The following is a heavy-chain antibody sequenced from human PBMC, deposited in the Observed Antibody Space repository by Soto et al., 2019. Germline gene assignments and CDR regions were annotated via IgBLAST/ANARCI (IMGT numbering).Heavy chain of an antibody. CDR2: IYYSGRT. CDR3: ARQRTTVVTQAYFDH. Sequence: PAETLSLTCVFAGYSVISSDYCWGWFRQPPGKGLEWIGSIYYSGRTYYNPSLNSRVTISIDTSKNQFSLKLSSVTATDTAVYYCARQRTTVVTQAYFDHWGQGALVTVSS. CDR1: GYSVISSDYC. V-gene: IGHV4-39*01. D-gene: IGHD2-21*02. J-gene: IGHJ4*02.